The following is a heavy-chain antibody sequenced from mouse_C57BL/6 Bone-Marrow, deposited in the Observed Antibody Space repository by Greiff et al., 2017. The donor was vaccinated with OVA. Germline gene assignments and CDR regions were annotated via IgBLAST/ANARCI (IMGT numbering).Heavy chain of an antibody. Sequence: VQLQQPGAELVKPGASVKLSCKASGYTFTSYWMHWVKQRPGQGLEWIGMIHPNSGRTNYNEKFKSKATLTVDKSSSTAYMQLSSLTSEDSAVYYCARWGITTVVAPYWYFDVWGTGTTVTVSS. V-gene: IGHV1-64*01. D-gene: IGHD1-1*01. CDR2: IHPNSGRT. CDR1: GYTFTSYW. J-gene: IGHJ1*03. CDR3: ARWGITTVVAPYWYFDV.